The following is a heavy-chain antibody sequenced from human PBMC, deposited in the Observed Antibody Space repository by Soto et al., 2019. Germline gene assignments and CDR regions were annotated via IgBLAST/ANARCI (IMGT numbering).Heavy chain of an antibody. D-gene: IGHD3-10*01. Sequence: QLHLVQSGAEVKKAGSSVKVSCKASGGTVSSYAITWVRQAPGKGLEWMGGFIPIFVSAHYAPKFQGRITITADESTSTAYMELSGLTSEDTAIYYCARDVSSDTTGFRGYDLWGQGTQVTVSS. CDR2: FIPIFVSA. J-gene: IGHJ4*02. CDR3: ARDVSSDTTGFRGYDL. V-gene: IGHV1-69*01. CDR1: GGTVSSYA.